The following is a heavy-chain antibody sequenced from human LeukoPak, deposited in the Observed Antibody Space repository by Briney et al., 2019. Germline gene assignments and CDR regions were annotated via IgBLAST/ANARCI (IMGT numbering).Heavy chain of an antibody. J-gene: IGHJ6*03. CDR3: ARGRQEVSMIVVVMTAVSYYLDV. V-gene: IGHV4-31*03. D-gene: IGHD3-22*01. CDR2: IYYSGST. CDR1: GGSISSGGYY. Sequence: SETLSLTCTVSGGSISSGGYYWSWIRQHPGKGLEWIGYIYYSGSTYYNPSLKSRVTISVDTSKNQFSLKLSSVTAADTAVYYCARGRQEVSMIVVVMTAVSYYLDVWGKGTTVTVS.